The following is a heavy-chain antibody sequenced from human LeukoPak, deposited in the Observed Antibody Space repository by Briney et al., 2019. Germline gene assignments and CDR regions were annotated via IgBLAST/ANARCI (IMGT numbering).Heavy chain of an antibody. CDR2: ISYDGSNK. D-gene: IGHD6-19*01. CDR1: GFTFSSYA. V-gene: IGHV3-30-3*01. CDR3: ARDRIAVARFDY. J-gene: IGHJ4*02. Sequence: PGRSLRLSCAASGFTFSSYAMHWVRQAPGKGLEWVAVISYDGSNKYYADSVKGRFTISRDNSKNTLYLQMNSLRAEDTAVYYCARDRIAVARFDYWGQGTLVTVPS.